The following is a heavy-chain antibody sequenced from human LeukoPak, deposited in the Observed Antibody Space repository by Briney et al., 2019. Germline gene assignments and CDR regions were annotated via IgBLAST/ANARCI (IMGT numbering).Heavy chain of an antibody. D-gene: IGHD3-3*01. Sequence: GGSLRLSCAASGFTLSSYAMNWVRQAPGKGLEWVSTISSSGGSTYYADSVKGRFTISRDNSKNTLYLQMNSLRAEDTAIYYCAKFPKSENCFDYWGQGTLITVSS. CDR2: ISSSGGST. CDR3: AKFPKSENCFDY. CDR1: GFTLSSYA. J-gene: IGHJ4*02. V-gene: IGHV3-23*01.